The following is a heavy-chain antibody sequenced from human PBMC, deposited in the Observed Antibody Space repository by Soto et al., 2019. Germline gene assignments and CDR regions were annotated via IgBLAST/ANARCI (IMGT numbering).Heavy chain of an antibody. J-gene: IGHJ5*02. V-gene: IGHV4-59*01. D-gene: IGHD3-22*01. CDR3: ARALYYYDSSGYPNWFDP. CDR1: GGSIRSYY. CDR2: IYYSGST. Sequence: LSLTCTVSGGSIRSYYWSWIRQPPGKGLEWIGYIYYSGSTNYNPSLKSRVTISVDTSKNQFSLKLSSVTAADTAVYYCARALYYYDSSGYPNWFDPWGQGTLVTVSS.